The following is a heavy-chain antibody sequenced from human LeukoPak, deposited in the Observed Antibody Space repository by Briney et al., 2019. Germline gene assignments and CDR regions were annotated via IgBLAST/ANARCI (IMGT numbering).Heavy chain of an antibody. J-gene: IGHJ4*02. D-gene: IGHD1-20*01. Sequence: SETLSLTCTVSGGSISSYYWSWIRHPPGKGLEWFGYIYYSGSTNYNPSLKSRVSISVDTSKNQFSLKLSSVTAADTAVYYCARDRGGLTIDYWGQGTLVTVSS. V-gene: IGHV4-59*01. CDR2: IYYSGST. CDR3: ARDRGGLTIDY. CDR1: GGSISSYY.